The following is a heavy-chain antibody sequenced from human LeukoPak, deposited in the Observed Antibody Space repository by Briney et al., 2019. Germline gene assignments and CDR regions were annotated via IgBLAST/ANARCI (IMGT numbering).Heavy chain of an antibody. D-gene: IGHD3-10*01. CDR2: IFYNGST. Sequence: NPSQTLSLTCSVSGGSISHYYFSWIRQPPGKGLEWIGYIFYNGSTYFNPSLKKRLTMSVDTSQKEFSLKLNSVTAADTAVYYCARERAPRRRGSRGVIFHDALDIWGRGTLVTVSS. CDR3: ARERAPRRRGSRGVIFHDALDI. V-gene: IGHV4-59*01. CDR1: GGSISHYY. J-gene: IGHJ3*02.